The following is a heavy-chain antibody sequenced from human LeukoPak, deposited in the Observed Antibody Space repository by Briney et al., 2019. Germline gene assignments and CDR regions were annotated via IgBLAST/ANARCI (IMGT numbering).Heavy chain of an antibody. CDR1: GYTFTSYG. J-gene: IGHJ4*02. Sequence: GASVKVSCKASGYTFTSYGISWVRQATGQGVEWMGWMNPNSGNTGYAQKFQGRVTITRNTSTSTAYMELSSLRSEDTAVYYCARGSSSWYGLDYWGQGTLVTVSS. CDR2: MNPNSGNT. D-gene: IGHD6-13*01. V-gene: IGHV1-8*03. CDR3: ARGSSSWYGLDY.